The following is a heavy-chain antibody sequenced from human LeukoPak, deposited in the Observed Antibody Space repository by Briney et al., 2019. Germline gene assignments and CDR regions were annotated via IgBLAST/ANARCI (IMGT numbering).Heavy chain of an antibody. D-gene: IGHD5-12*01. CDR3: ATEYSVFAFDI. J-gene: IGHJ3*02. Sequence: GGSLRLSCAASGFIFSDAWLSWVRQAPGKGLEWVGRIKRKSAGGTIDYGAPVKGRFTISRDDSKNTLYLQMNSLKTEDTAIYYCATEYSVFAFDIWGQGTVVTVSS. CDR2: IKRKSAGGTI. CDR1: GFIFSDAW. V-gene: IGHV3-15*01.